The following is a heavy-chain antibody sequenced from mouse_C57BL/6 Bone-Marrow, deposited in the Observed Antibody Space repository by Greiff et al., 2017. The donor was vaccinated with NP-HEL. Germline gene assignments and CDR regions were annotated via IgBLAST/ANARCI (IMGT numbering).Heavy chain of an antibody. D-gene: IGHD1-1*01. CDR1: GYTFTSYW. V-gene: IGHV1-64*01. J-gene: IGHJ1*03. Sequence: VQLQQPGAELVKPGASVKLSCKASGYTFTSYWMHWVKQRPGQGLEWIGMIHPNSGSTNYNEKFKSKATLTVDKSSSTAYMQLSSLTSEDSAVYYCASKIYYYGSSHGYFDVWGTGTTGTVSS. CDR2: IHPNSGST. CDR3: ASKIYYYGSSHGYFDV.